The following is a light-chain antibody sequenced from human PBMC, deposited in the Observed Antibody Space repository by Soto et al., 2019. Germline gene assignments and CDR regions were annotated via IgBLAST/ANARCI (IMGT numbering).Light chain of an antibody. CDR3: QKYNRVPFT. CDR2: TAS. V-gene: IGKV1-27*01. Sequence: DIQMTQSPSSLSASVGDRVTITCRASQGISNYLAWYQQKPGKVPKLLIYTASTLQSGVPSRFSGRGSGTDFNLTINSLQPEDVATYYCQKYNRVPFTFGPGTKVDIK. CDR1: QGISNY. J-gene: IGKJ3*01.